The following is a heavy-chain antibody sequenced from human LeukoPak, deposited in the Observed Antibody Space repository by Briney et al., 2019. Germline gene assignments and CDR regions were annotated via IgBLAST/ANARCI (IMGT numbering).Heavy chain of an antibody. D-gene: IGHD2-15*01. Sequence: SVKVSCKASGGTFSSYAISWVRQAPGQGLEWMGRIIPILGIANYAQKFQGRVTITADKSTSTAYMELSSLRSEDTAVYYCASGRYCSGGSCYPEIYYYGMDVWGQGTTVTVSS. CDR1: GGTFSSYA. J-gene: IGHJ6*02. CDR2: IIPILGIA. V-gene: IGHV1-69*04. CDR3: ASGRYCSGGSCYPEIYYYGMDV.